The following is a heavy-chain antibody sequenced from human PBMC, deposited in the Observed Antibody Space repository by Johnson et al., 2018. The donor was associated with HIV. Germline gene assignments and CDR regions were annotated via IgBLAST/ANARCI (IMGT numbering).Heavy chain of an antibody. V-gene: IGHV3-20*04. CDR2: INWNGGST. Sequence: MQLVESGGGVVPPGGSLRLSCAASGFTFSSYGMSWVRQGPGKGLEWVSGINWNGGSTGYADSVKVRFTISRDNAKNSLYLQMNSLRAEDTALYYCARPSVTTRDACDIWGQGTMVTVSS. CDR3: ARPSVTTRDACDI. J-gene: IGHJ3*02. CDR1: GFTFSSYG. D-gene: IGHD4-17*01.